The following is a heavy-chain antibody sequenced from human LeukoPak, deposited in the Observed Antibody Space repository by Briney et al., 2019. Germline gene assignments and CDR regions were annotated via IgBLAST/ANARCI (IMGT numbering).Heavy chain of an antibody. CDR1: GFTFDDYA. CDR2: ISGDGGST. V-gene: IGHV3-43*02. Sequence: GGSLRLSCAASGFTFDDYAMHWVRQAPGKGLEWVSLISGDGGSTYYADSVKGRFTISRDNSKNSLYVQMNSLRTEDTALYYCAKDNGYSYGYRGEFDYCGQGTLVTVSS. D-gene: IGHD5-18*01. CDR3: AKDNGYSYGYRGEFDY. J-gene: IGHJ4*02.